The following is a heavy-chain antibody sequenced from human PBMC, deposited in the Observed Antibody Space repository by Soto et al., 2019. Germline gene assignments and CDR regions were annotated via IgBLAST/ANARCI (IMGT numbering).Heavy chain of an antibody. V-gene: IGHV4-59*01. D-gene: IGHD1-26*01. Sequence: SETLSLTCTVSGGSISIYYWSWIRHPPGKGLEWIGYIYYSGSTNYNPSLKSRVTISVDTSKNQFSLKLSSVTAADTAVYYCASRPRVGATRGAFDIWGQGTMVTVSS. CDR3: ASRPRVGATRGAFDI. J-gene: IGHJ3*02. CDR2: IYYSGST. CDR1: GGSISIYY.